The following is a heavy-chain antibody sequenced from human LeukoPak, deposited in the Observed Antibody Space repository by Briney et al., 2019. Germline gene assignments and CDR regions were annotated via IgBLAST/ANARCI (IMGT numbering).Heavy chain of an antibody. D-gene: IGHD3-22*01. V-gene: IGHV4-4*07. CDR1: GGSISSYY. CDR2: IYTSGST. CDR3: ARGAEYYYDSSGYYHDY. Sequence: KASETLSLTCTVSGGSISSYYWSWIRLPAGKGLEWIGRIYTSGSTNYNPSLKSRVTMSVDTSKNQFSLKLSSVTAADTAVYYCARGAEYYYDSSGYYHDYWGQGTLVTLSS. J-gene: IGHJ4*02.